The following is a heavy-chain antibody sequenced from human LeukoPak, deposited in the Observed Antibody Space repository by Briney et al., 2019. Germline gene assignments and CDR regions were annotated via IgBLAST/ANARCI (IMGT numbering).Heavy chain of an antibody. D-gene: IGHD6-19*01. V-gene: IGHV5-51*01. Sequence: GASLQISCKGSGYSFTSYWIGWVRPLPGKGLEWMGIIYPGDSDTRYSPSFQGQVTISADKSISTAYLQWSSLKASDTAMYYCARRHPSGWGELDYWGQGTLVTVSS. CDR2: IYPGDSDT. CDR3: ARRHPSGWGELDY. J-gene: IGHJ4*02. CDR1: GYSFTSYW.